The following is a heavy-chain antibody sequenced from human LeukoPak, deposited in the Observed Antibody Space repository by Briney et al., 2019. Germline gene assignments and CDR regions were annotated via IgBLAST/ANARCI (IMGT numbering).Heavy chain of an antibody. D-gene: IGHD3-22*01. J-gene: IGHJ4*02. CDR3: ARGSRNYYPSKPPLDY. CDR2: INPNSGGT. Sequence: GASVKVSCKASGYTFTGYYMHWVRQAPGQGLEWVGWINPNSGGTNYAQKFQGWVTMTRDTSISTAYMELSRLRSDDTAVYYCARGSRNYYPSKPPLDYWGQGTLVTVSS. V-gene: IGHV1-2*04. CDR1: GYTFTGYY.